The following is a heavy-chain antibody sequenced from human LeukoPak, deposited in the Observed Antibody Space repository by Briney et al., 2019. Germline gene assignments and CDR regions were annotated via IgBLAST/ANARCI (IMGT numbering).Heavy chain of an antibody. CDR2: IYSGGST. J-gene: IGHJ5*02. V-gene: IGHV3-53*01. CDR3: ARDAPSGWFDP. CDR1: GFTFSSTS. Sequence: PGGSLRLSCAASGFTFSSTSMSWVRQAPGKGLEWVSVIYSGGSTYYADSVKGRFTISRDNSKNTLYLQMNSLRAEDTAVYYCARDAPSGWFDPWGQGTLVTVSS. D-gene: IGHD3-10*01.